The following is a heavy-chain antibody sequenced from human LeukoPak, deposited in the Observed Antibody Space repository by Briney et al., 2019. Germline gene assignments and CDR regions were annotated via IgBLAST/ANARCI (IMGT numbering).Heavy chain of an antibody. CDR2: IYDSGNE. CDR3: ARQISDYYYYYMDV. Sequence: SESLSLTCTVYGGSISTSACYWGWIRQPPGKGLEWIGSIYDSGNEFYNPSLKSRVTISADTSKNQFSLKLNSVTAADTAMYYCARQISDYYYYYMDVWGEGITVTVSS. J-gene: IGHJ6*03. V-gene: IGHV4-39*01. CDR1: GGSISTSACY. D-gene: IGHD2/OR15-2a*01.